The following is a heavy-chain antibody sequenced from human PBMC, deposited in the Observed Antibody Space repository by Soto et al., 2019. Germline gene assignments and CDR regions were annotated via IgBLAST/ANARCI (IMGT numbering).Heavy chain of an antibody. CDR1: GYNFTSYW. J-gene: IGHJ5*02. D-gene: IGHD5-12*01. CDR2: IYPGDSDT. Sequence: PGESLKISCKGSGYNFTSYWIGWVRQMPGKGLEWMGIIYPGDSDTRYSPSFQGQVTISADKSISTAYLQWSSLKASDTAMYYCARAYSGYDWGGTGWFDPWGQGTLVTVSS. V-gene: IGHV5-51*01. CDR3: ARAYSGYDWGGTGWFDP.